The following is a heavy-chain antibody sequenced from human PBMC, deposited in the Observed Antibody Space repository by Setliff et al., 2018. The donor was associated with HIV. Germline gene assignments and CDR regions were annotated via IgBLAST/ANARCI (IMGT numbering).Heavy chain of an antibody. D-gene: IGHD3-10*01. CDR3: ARLSGGMVPNY. J-gene: IGHJ4*02. V-gene: IGHV4-39*01. Sequence: SETLSLTCTVSGGSITRTPYYWGWIRQPPGKGLEWIGSIHHSGTAYDNPSLESRVTISVDPSKNQILLRLSSVTAADTAVYYCARLSGGMVPNYWGQGTLVTVSS. CDR2: IHHSGTA. CDR1: GGSITRTPYY.